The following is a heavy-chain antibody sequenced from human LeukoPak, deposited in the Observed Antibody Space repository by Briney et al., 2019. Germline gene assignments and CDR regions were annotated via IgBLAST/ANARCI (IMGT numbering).Heavy chain of an antibody. D-gene: IGHD1-26*01. CDR2: INTGNDNT. CDR3: ARRSGRYYDY. J-gene: IGHJ4*02. Sequence: ASVKVSCKASGYTFTNCAIHWVRQAPGQRLEWMGWINTGNDNTKYSQEFQGRVTITRDTSASTAYMELSSLRSEDTTVYYCARRSGRYYDYWGQGTLVTVSS. CDR1: GYTFTNCA. V-gene: IGHV1-3*04.